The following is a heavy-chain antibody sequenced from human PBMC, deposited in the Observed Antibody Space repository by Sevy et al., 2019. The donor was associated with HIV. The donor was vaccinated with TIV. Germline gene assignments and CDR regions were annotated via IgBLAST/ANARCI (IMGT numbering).Heavy chain of an antibody. V-gene: IGHV4-39*01. CDR3: ARTPPFDAFDL. Sequence: SETLSLTCTVSGGSVSSSSHYWGWIRQPPGKGLEWIGSIYYGGSTHFNPSLRSRVTIFVDTSKNQVSRRLSSVTAADTAVYFCARTPPFDAFDLWGQGTVVTLSS. J-gene: IGHJ3*01. CDR2: IYYGGST. CDR1: GGSVSSSSHY.